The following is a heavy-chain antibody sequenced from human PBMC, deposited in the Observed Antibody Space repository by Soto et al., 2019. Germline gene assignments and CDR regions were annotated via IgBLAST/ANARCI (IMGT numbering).Heavy chain of an antibody. D-gene: IGHD6-25*01. CDR2: TIPMSGKT. CDR1: GGSFSAYG. V-gene: IGHV1-69*06. CDR3: ALSPGGDFCWFDP. J-gene: IGHJ5*02. Sequence: QVQLMQSGAEVKKPGSSVRGSCKAAGGSFSAYGFCWIRQAPGQGLEWVGGTIPMSGKTLYAQKFQDRVTITADKSTTTISLDMSRLRSEDTAIYYCALSPGGDFCWFDPWCQGTLVIVSS.